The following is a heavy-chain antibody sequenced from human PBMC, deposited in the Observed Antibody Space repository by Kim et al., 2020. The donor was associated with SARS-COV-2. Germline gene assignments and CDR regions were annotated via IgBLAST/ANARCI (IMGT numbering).Heavy chain of an antibody. J-gene: IGHJ4*02. CDR3: AKGLFKKGCRGTSCREV. D-gene: IGHD2-2*01. Sequence: GGSLRLSCAASGFTFSSYAMSWVRQAPGKGLEWVSVIYSGGSSTYYADSVKGRFTISRDNSKNTLYLQMNSLRAEDTAVYYCAKGLFKKGCRGTSCREVWGQGTLVTVSS. V-gene: IGHV3-23*03. CDR2: IYSGGSST. CDR1: GFTFSSYA.